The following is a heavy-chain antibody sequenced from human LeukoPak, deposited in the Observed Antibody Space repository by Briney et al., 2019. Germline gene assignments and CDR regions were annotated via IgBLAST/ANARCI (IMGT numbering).Heavy chain of an antibody. Sequence: ASVKVSCKASGYTFTSYAMNWVRQAPGQGLEWMGWINTNTGNPTYAQGFTGRFVFSLDTSVSTAYLQVSSLKAGDTAVYYCAKTGEYMVRGDTITFDYWGQGTLVTVSS. CDR1: GYTFTSYA. CDR3: AKTGEYMVRGDTITFDY. V-gene: IGHV7-4-1*02. D-gene: IGHD3-10*01. J-gene: IGHJ4*02. CDR2: INTNTGNP.